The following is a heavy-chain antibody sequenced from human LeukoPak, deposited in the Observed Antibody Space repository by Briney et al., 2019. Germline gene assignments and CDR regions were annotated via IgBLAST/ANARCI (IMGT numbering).Heavy chain of an antibody. CDR2: ISGSGVNI. CDR3: VKGSAGDCPYFDS. CDR1: GFTFSNYA. D-gene: IGHD2-21*02. Sequence: GGSLRLSCAASGFTFSNYAMSWFRQAPGKGLEWVSLISGSGVNIYYADTVKGRFAISRDNSKDTLYLQMNRLRAEDTAVYYCVKGSAGDCPYFDSWGQGTLVTVFS. V-gene: IGHV3-23*01. J-gene: IGHJ4*02.